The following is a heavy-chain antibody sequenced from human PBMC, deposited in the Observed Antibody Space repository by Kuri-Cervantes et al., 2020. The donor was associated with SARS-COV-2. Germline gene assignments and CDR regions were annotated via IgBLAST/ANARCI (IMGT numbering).Heavy chain of an antibody. CDR2: IRYDGSNK. CDR1: GFTFSSYG. V-gene: IGHV3-30*02. J-gene: IGHJ3*02. CDR3: AREGVEAFDI. D-gene: IGHD1-1*01. Sequence: GESLKISCAASGFTFSSYGMHWVRQAPGKGLEWVAFIRYDGSNKYYADSVKGRFTISRDNSKNTLYLQMNSLRAEDTAVYYCAREGVEAFDIWGQETMVTVSS.